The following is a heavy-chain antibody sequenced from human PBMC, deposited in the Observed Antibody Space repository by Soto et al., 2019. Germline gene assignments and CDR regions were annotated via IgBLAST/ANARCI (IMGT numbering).Heavy chain of an antibody. CDR1: GGSISSGGYD. CDR2: IYYSGST. CDR3: ASSFRTQTAYDY. J-gene: IGHJ4*02. D-gene: IGHD1-1*01. V-gene: IGHV4-31*03. Sequence: SETLSLTCTVAGGSISSGGYDWSWIRQHPGKGLEWIGYIYYSGSTYYNPSLKSRVTISVDTSKNQFSVKLSSVTAADTAVYYCASSFRTQTAYDYWGQGTLVTVSS.